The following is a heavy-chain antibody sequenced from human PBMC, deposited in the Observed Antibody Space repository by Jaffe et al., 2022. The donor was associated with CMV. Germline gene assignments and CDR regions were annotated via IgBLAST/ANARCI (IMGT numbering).Heavy chain of an antibody. V-gene: IGHV4-34*01. Sequence: QVQLQQWGAGLLKPSETLSLTCAVYGGSFSGYYWSWIRQPPGKGLEWIGEINHSGSTNYNPSLKSRVTISVDTSKNQFSLKLSSVTAADTAVYYCARGGSGYSYGYKYYYYMDVWGKGTTVTVSS. J-gene: IGHJ6*03. CDR1: GGSFSGYY. D-gene: IGHD5-18*01. CDR2: INHSGST. CDR3: ARGGSGYSYGYKYYYYMDV.